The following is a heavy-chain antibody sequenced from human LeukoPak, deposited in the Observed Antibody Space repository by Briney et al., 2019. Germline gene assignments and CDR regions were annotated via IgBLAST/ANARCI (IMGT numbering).Heavy chain of an antibody. Sequence: PSETLSLTCAVYGGSFSGYYWSWIRQPAGKGLEWIGRIYTSGSTNYNPSLKSRVTMTVDTSKNQFSLKLSSVTAADTAVYYCARDQYYYDSSGQTLDYWGQGTLVTVSS. V-gene: IGHV4-4*07. CDR2: IYTSGST. D-gene: IGHD3-22*01. CDR1: GGSFSGYY. CDR3: ARDQYYYDSSGQTLDY. J-gene: IGHJ4*02.